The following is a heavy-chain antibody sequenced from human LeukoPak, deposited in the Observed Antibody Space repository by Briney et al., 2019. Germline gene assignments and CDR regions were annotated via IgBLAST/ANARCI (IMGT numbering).Heavy chain of an antibody. CDR3: ARGGGPGSYYYYYMDV. Sequence: SETLSLTCTVSGGSISSYYWSWIRQPPGKGLEWIGYIYYSGSTNYNPSLKSRVTISVDTSKNQFSLKLSSVTAADTAVYYCARGGGPGSYYYYYMDVWGKGTTVTVSS. J-gene: IGHJ6*03. CDR2: IYYSGST. D-gene: IGHD2-15*01. V-gene: IGHV4-59*01. CDR1: GGSISSYY.